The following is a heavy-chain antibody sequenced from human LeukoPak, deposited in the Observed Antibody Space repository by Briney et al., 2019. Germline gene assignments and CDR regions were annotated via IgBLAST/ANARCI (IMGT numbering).Heavy chain of an antibody. Sequence: SETLSLTCAVYGGSFSGYYWSWIRQPPGKGLEWIGEINHSGSTNYNPSLKGRVTISVDTSKNQFSLKLGSVTAADTAVYYCARRPPRGSGSSGRGFDYWGQGTLVTVSS. CDR3: ARRPPRGSGSSGRGFDY. CDR2: INHSGST. CDR1: GGSFSGYY. D-gene: IGHD6-6*01. J-gene: IGHJ4*02. V-gene: IGHV4-34*01.